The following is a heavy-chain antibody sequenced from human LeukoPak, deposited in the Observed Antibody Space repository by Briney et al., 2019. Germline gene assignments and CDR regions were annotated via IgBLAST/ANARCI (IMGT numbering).Heavy chain of an antibody. J-gene: IGHJ4*02. CDR1: GFTFSTYW. Sequence: PGGSLRLSCAGSGFTFSTYWMHWVRQAPGGGLVWVSGINTDGSTTSYADSVKGRFTISRGNAKNTLYLQMTSLRAEDTALYYCAKESGYDVDLEYWGQGALVTVSS. CDR2: INTDGSTT. V-gene: IGHV3-74*01. CDR3: AKESGYDVDLEY. D-gene: IGHD5-12*01.